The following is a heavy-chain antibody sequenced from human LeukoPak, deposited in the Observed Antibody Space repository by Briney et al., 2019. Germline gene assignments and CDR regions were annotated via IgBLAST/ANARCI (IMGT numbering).Heavy chain of an antibody. J-gene: IGHJ4*02. Sequence: SETLSLTCAVYGGSFSDYHWSWTRQPPGKGLEWIGSIYYSGSTYYNPSLKSRVTISVDTSKNQFSLKLSSVTAADTAVYYCARHVSDSSGYYYWNYWGQGTLVTVSS. D-gene: IGHD3-22*01. CDR2: IYYSGST. CDR3: ARHVSDSSGYYYWNY. CDR1: GGSFSDYH. V-gene: IGHV4-34*01.